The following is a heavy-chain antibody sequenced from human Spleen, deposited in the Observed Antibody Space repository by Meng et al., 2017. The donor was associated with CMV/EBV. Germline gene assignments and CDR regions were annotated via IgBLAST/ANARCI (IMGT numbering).Heavy chain of an antibody. Sequence: ASVKVSCKASGYTFTGYYIHWVRQAPGQGLEWMGWINPNSGGTNYAQKFQGRVTMTRDTSISTAYMELSRLRSDDTAMYYCARDRSGTMKGYWFDPWGQGSLVTVSS. CDR2: INPNSGGT. V-gene: IGHV1-2*02. J-gene: IGHJ5*02. CDR3: ARDRSGTMKGYWFDP. CDR1: GYTFTGYY. D-gene: IGHD1-7*01.